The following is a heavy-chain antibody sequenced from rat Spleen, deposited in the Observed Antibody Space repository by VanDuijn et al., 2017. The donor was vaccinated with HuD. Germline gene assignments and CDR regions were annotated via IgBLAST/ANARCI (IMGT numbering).Heavy chain of an antibody. J-gene: IGHJ3*01. V-gene: IGHV5S23*01. Sequence: EVQLVESGGGLVQPGRSLKLSCAASGFTFSNYDMAWVRQAPTKGLEWVASISSSGGSTYYRDSVKGRFTVSRDNAKSTLYLQMDSLRSEDTATYYCARHPTGSSYNWFAYWGQGTLVTVSS. CDR1: GFTFSNYD. CDR2: ISSSGGST. CDR3: ARHPTGSSYNWFAY. D-gene: IGHD5-1*01.